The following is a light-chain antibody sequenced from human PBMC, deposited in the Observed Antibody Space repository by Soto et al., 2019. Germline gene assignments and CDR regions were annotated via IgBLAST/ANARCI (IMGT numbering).Light chain of an antibody. J-gene: IGLJ7*01. Sequence: SYELTQPPSVSVAPGKTARITCGGDNIGSKSVHWYQQKPGQAPVLVIYYDSDRPSGIPERFSGSNSGNTATLTISRVEAGDEAGCCCQVLDGSSEQPNAVFGGGTQLTVL. CDR2: YDS. V-gene: IGLV3-21*04. CDR1: NIGSKS. CDR3: QVLDGSSEQPNAV.